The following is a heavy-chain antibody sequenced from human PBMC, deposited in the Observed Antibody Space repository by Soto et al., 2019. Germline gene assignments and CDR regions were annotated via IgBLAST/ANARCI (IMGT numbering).Heavy chain of an antibody. Sequence: EVQLVESGGGLVQPGGSLRLSCAASGFTVSSNYMSWVRQAPGKGLARVSIIYSGGTTYYADSVKGRFTISRDNSKNTLYHQMNSLRAEDTAVYYCARAGISQAAAGSLDCCPIDSWGQGTLVTVSS. CDR1: GFTVSSNY. CDR3: ARAGISQAAAGSLDCCPIDS. D-gene: IGHD6-13*01. J-gene: IGHJ4*02. V-gene: IGHV3-66*01. CDR2: IYSGGTT.